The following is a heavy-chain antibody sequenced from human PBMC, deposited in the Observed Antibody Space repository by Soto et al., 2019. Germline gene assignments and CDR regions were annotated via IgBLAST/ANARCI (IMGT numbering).Heavy chain of an antibody. J-gene: IGHJ5*02. V-gene: IGHV4-34*01. CDR3: ARGPQQLARELQPLYH. CDR1: GGSFSSYY. D-gene: IGHD6-13*01. Sequence: SETLSLTSAVSGGSFSSYYWTWIRQPPEKGLDWIGEITHRGSTNYNPSLKSRVTMSVNTPKNQFSLKVTSVTAADTAVYFCARGPQQLARELQPLYHWGQGTLVTVSS. CDR2: ITHRGST.